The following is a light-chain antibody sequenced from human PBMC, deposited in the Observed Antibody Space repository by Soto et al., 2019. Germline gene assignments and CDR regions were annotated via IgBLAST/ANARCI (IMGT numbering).Light chain of an antibody. J-gene: IGLJ3*02. V-gene: IGLV4-69*01. CDR3: QTWGTGPWV. Sequence: QPVLTQSPSAYASLGASVKLTCTLSSGHSSYAIAWHQQQPEKGPRYLMKVNSDGSHSKGDGIPDRFSGSSSGAERYLTISSLQSEDEADYYCQTWGTGPWVFGGGTQLTV. CDR2: VNSDGSH. CDR1: SGHSSYA.